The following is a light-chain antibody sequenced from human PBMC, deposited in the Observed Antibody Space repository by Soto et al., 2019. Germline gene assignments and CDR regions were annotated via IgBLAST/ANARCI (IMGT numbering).Light chain of an antibody. CDR2: GAS. CDR3: QQYGSSLYT. Sequence: EIVLTQSPGTLSLSPGERATLSCRASQSVSSSYLAWYQQKPGQAPRLLSYGASSRATGIPDRFSGSGSGTDFTLTISRLEPEDFAVYYCQQYGSSLYTFGQGTTLEIK. J-gene: IGKJ2*01. V-gene: IGKV3-20*01. CDR1: QSVSSSY.